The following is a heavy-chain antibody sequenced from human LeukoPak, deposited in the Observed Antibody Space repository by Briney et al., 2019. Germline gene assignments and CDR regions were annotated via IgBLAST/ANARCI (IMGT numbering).Heavy chain of an antibody. CDR2: IYYSGST. CDR1: GGSISSSNYY. J-gene: IGHJ4*02. Sequence: SETLSLTCTVSGGSISSSNYYWGWIRQPPGKGLEWIGTIYYSGSTYYSPSLKSRVTISVDTSKNQFSLKLSSVTAADTAVYYCARILPEIVVAPYFDYWGQGTLVTVSS. D-gene: IGHD3-22*01. V-gene: IGHV4-39*07. CDR3: ARILPEIVVAPYFDY.